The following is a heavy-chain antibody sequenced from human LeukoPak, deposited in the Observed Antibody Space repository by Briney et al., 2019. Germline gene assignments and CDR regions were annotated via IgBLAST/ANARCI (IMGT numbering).Heavy chain of an antibody. CDR1: GFTFSYSG. D-gene: IGHD2-21*02. CDR2: ISYDGSNK. Sequence: GGSLRLSCAASGFTFSYSGIHWVRQAPGKRLEWVATISYDGSNKYYADSVKGRFTISRDNSKNTLYLQMSSLRAEDTAVYYCAKSSCRGDCYSDYWGQGTLVTVSP. J-gene: IGHJ4*02. CDR3: AKSSCRGDCYSDY. V-gene: IGHV3-30*18.